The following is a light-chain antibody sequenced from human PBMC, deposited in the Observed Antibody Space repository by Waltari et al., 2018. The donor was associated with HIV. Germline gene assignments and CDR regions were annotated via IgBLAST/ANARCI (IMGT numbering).Light chain of an antibody. CDR2: NVS. J-gene: IGLJ2*01. Sequence: QSALTQPRSVSESPGQSVTISCTGTSSDVGAYNYVSWYQQHPGRAPKFIIYNVSERHSGVPDRFSGSNSGNTASLTISGLQAEDEADYYCSSYAGTSNFVLFGGGTKLTVL. V-gene: IGLV2-11*01. CDR3: SSYAGTSNFVL. CDR1: SSDVGAYNY.